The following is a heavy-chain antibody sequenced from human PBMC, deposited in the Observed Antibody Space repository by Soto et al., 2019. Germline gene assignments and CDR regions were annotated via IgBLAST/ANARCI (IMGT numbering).Heavy chain of an antibody. J-gene: IGHJ4*02. Sequence: QVQLQESGPGLVKPSQTLSLTCTVSGGSISSGGYYWSWIRQHPGKGLEWIGYIYYSGSTYYNPYPHIRVTIAVDTSKNQFSLKLSSVTAADTAVYYCARSSHSTVTPFDYWGQGTLVTVSS. CDR2: IYYSGST. D-gene: IGHD4-17*01. CDR1: GGSISSGGYY. V-gene: IGHV4-31*03. CDR3: ARSSHSTVTPFDY.